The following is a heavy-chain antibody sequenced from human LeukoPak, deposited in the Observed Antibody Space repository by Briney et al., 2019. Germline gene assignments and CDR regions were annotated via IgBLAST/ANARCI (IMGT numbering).Heavy chain of an antibody. CDR2: ISSSSSYI. CDR1: GFTLSSYS. D-gene: IGHD7-27*01. J-gene: IGHJ4*02. Sequence: GGSLRLSCAASGFTLSSYSMNWVRQAPGKGLEWVSSISSSSSYIYYADSVKGRFTISRDNAKNSLYLQMNSLRAEDTAVYYCARRGKTQNWDFDYWGQGTLVTVSS. CDR3: ARRGKTQNWDFDY. V-gene: IGHV3-21*01.